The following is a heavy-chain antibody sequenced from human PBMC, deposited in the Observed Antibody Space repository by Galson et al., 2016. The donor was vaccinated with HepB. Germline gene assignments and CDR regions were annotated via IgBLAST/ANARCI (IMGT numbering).Heavy chain of an antibody. J-gene: IGHJ5*02. CDR1: GFIFSNYE. CDR3: ARTPGHNYGSHLDL. D-gene: IGHD5-18*01. CDR2: ISSSGSTI. Sequence: SLRLSCAASGFIFSNYEMSWVRQAPGKGLEWVSYISSSGSTIYYADSVKGRFTISRDNAENTLYLQMNSLRAGDTAVYFCARTPGHNYGSHLDLWGQGTLITVSS. V-gene: IGHV3-48*03.